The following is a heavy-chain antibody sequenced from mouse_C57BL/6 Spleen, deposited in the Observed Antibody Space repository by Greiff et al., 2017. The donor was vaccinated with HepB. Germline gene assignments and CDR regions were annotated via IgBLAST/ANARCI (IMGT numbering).Heavy chain of an antibody. Sequence: DVMLVESGGGLVKPGGSLKLSCAASGFTFSSYAMSWVRQTPEKRLEWVATISAGGSYTYYPDNVKGRFTISRDNAKNNLYLQMSHLKSEDTAMYYCARDPYGNYDYAMDYWGQGASVTVSS. CDR3: ARDPYGNYDYAMDY. CDR1: GFTFSSYA. D-gene: IGHD2-1*01. CDR2: ISAGGSYT. J-gene: IGHJ4*01. V-gene: IGHV5-4*01.